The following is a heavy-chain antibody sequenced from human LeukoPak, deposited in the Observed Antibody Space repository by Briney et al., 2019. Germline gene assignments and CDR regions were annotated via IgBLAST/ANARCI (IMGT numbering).Heavy chain of an antibody. V-gene: IGHV3-23*01. J-gene: IGHJ4*02. CDR2: ISGSGGST. Sequence: GGSLRLSCAASGFTFSSYAMSWVRQAPGKGLEWVSAISGSGGSTYYADSVKGRFTISRDNSKNTLYLQMNSLRAEDTAVYYCAKDLHVYSNYGLAVTAIPYFDYWGQGTLVTVSS. CDR1: GFTFSSYA. CDR3: AKDLHVYSNYGLAVTAIPYFDY. D-gene: IGHD2-21*02.